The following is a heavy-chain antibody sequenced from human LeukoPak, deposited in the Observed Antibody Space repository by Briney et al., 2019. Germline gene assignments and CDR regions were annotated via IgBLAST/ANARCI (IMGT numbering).Heavy chain of an antibody. CDR1: GFTFSSYA. D-gene: IGHD6-19*01. CDR3: ARVGVVRGWYGAGSVDY. Sequence: GGSLRLSCAASGFTFSSYAMSWVRQAPGKGLEWVANIKQDGSEKYYVDSVKGRFTISRDNAKNSLYLQMNSLRAEDTAVYYCARVGVVRGWYGAGSVDYWGQGTLVTVSS. J-gene: IGHJ4*02. CDR2: IKQDGSEK. V-gene: IGHV3-7*05.